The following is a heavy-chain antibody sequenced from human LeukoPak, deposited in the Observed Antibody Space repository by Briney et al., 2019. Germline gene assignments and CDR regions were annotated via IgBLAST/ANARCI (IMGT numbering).Heavy chain of an antibody. CDR2: IYYSGST. J-gene: IGHJ6*02. CDR3: ASTVVAVPRDYYYFGMDV. CDR1: GDSLSIYY. Sequence: SETLSLTCTVSGDSLSIYYWSWIRQPPGKGLEWIGYIYYSGSTNYNPSLKSRVTISVDTSKNQFSLKLSSVTAADTAVYYCASTVVAVPRDYYYFGMDVWGPGTTVTVSS. V-gene: IGHV4-59*01. D-gene: IGHD2-15*01.